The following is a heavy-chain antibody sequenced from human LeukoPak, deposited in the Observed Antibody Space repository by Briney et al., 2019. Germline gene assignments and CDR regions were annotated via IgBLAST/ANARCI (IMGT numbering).Heavy chain of an antibody. Sequence: GGSLRLSCAASGFTFSSYWMHWVRQAPGKGLVWVSRINSDGSSTSYADSVKGRFTISRDNAKNTLYLQMNSLRAEDTAVYYCAREDMIVVVYDAFDIWGQGTMVTVSS. V-gene: IGHV3-74*01. CDR1: GFTFSSYW. J-gene: IGHJ3*02. CDR2: INSDGSST. CDR3: AREDMIVVVYDAFDI. D-gene: IGHD3-22*01.